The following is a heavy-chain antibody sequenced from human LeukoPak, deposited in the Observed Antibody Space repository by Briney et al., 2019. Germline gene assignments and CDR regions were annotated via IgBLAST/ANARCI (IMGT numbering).Heavy chain of an antibody. V-gene: IGHV1-18*01. CDR1: GYTFTSYG. Sequence: ASVKVSCKASGYTFTSYGISWVRQAPGQGLEWMGWISAYNGNTNYAQKLQGRVTMTTDTSTSTAYMELRSLRSDDTAVYYCARKYYDFWSGHRPNYFDYWGQGTLVTVSS. CDR3: ARKYYDFWSGHRPNYFDY. CDR2: ISAYNGNT. J-gene: IGHJ4*02. D-gene: IGHD3-3*01.